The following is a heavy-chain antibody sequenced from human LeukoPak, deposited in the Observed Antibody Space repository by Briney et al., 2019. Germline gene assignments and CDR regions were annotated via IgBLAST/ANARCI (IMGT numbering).Heavy chain of an antibody. V-gene: IGHV3-30*02. CDR2: IEHDGTTK. CDR3: VTDLHGINWYVT. Sequence: GGSLRLSCAASGFTFSSYSMNWVRQAPGKGLEWVAFIEHDGTTKYYADSVKGRFSISRDNSKNTLFLQMNSLRPDDTSMYYCVTDLHGINWYVTWGHGTLVTVSS. J-gene: IGHJ5*01. D-gene: IGHD3-3*02. CDR1: GFTFSSYS.